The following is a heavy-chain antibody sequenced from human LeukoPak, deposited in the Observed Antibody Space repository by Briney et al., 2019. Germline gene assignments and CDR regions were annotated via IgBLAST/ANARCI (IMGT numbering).Heavy chain of an antibody. Sequence: GGSLRLSCGVSGITLSNYGMSWVRQAPGKGLQWVAGLSGSAGGTNYADSVKGRFTISRDNSKNTLFLQMDRLRAEDTAVYFCAKRGVVVRVFLVGFHKEAYYFDSWGQGAQVAVSS. V-gene: IGHV3-23*01. J-gene: IGHJ4*02. D-gene: IGHD3-16*02. CDR3: AKRGVVVRVFLVGFHKEAYYFDS. CDR1: GITLSNYG. CDR2: LSGSAGGT.